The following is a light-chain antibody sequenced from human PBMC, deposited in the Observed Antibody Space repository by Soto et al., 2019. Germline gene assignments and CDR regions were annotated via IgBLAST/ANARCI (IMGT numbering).Light chain of an antibody. CDR3: QQSSSTPPT. J-gene: IGKJ2*01. CDR1: QSITSY. CDR2: AAS. Sequence: DIQMTQSPSSLSASVGDRVTITYRASQSITSYLNLYQQKPGKAPKLQIHAASSLQSGVPSRFSGSGSGTDFTLTIGSLQPEDFATYYCQQSSSTPPTFGQGTKLEIK. V-gene: IGKV1-39*01.